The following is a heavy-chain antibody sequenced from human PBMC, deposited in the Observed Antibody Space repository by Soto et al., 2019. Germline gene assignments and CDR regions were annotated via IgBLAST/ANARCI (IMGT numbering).Heavy chain of an antibody. Sequence: GGSLRLSCAASGFTVSSNYMNWVRQAPGKGLEWVSTIYSGGTTNYADSVKGRFTISRDESKNTLFLQMNSLRAEDTAVYFCSRHLVVLVAATRVYNYYGMDVWGQGTTV. D-gene: IGHD2-15*01. CDR1: GFTVSSNY. CDR3: SRHLVVLVAATRVYNYYGMDV. CDR2: IYSGGTT. J-gene: IGHJ6*02. V-gene: IGHV3-53*01.